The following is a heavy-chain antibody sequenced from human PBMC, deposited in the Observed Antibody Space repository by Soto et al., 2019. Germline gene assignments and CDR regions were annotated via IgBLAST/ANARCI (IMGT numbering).Heavy chain of an antibody. CDR1: GLSFGENA. CDR2: VRTRANGGTT. V-gene: IGHV3-49*04. D-gene: IGHD3-10*01. J-gene: IGHJ4*02. Sequence: GGSLRLSCTTSGLSFGENALSWVRQAPGKGLEWLGFVRTRANGGTTEYAASVKGRFVISRDDSKSVAYPQMNSLKIDDTAVYYCGSCWPGGFWGQGTLVPVSS. CDR3: GSCWPGGF.